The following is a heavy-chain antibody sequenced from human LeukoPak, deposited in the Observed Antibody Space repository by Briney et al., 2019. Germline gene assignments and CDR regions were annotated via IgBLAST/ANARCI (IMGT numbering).Heavy chain of an antibody. J-gene: IGHJ4*02. CDR2: ISWDGGST. V-gene: IGHV3-43*01. CDR3: AKEGDSGYDFDY. CDR1: GFTFDDYT. Sequence: PGGSLRLSCAASGFTFDDYTMHWVRQAPGKGLEWVSLISWDGGSTYYADSVKGRFTISRDNSKNSLYLQMNSLRTEDTALYYCAKEGDSGYDFDYWGQGTLVTVSS. D-gene: IGHD5-12*01.